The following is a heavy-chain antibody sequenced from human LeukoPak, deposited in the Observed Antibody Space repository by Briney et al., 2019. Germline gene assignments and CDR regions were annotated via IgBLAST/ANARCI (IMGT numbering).Heavy chain of an antibody. CDR3: ARAQMATIPDY. D-gene: IGHD5-24*01. V-gene: IGHV4-31*03. Sequence: PSQTLSLTCTVSGGSISSGGYYWSWIRQRPGKGLEWIGYIYYSGSAYYNPSLKSRVTISVDTSKNQFSLKLSSVTAADTAVYYCARAQMATIPDYWGQGTLVTVSS. CDR2: IYYSGSA. CDR1: GGSISSGGYY. J-gene: IGHJ4*02.